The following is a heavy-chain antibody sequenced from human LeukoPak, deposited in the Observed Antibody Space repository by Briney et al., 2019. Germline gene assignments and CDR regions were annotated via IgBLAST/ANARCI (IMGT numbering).Heavy chain of an antibody. CDR3: ARGLAATLGYFDY. J-gene: IGHJ4*02. V-gene: IGHV1-2*02. CDR2: INPNSGDT. Sequence: ASVTVSFKAFGYTFTDYYMHGVRQAPGQGPEWMGWINPNSGDTNYAQNFQGRVTMTRDTSISTAYMQLSRLRSDDTAVYYCARGLAATLGYFDYWGQGTLVTVSS. CDR1: GYTFTDYY. D-gene: IGHD2-15*01.